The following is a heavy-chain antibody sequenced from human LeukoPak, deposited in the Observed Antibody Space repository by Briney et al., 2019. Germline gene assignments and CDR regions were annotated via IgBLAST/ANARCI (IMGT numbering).Heavy chain of an antibody. J-gene: IGHJ4*02. CDR1: GGSIRSTNYY. V-gene: IGHV4-31*03. CDR2: IYHSGST. D-gene: IGHD3-22*01. Sequence: SQTLSLTCTVSGGSIRSTNYYWSWIRQDPAKGLEWIGYIYHSGSTYYNPALKSRVTISLDTSKNQFSLKLRSVTATDTAVYYCTRANYYDSTGYLPVVYPSDYWGQGTLVTVSS. CDR3: TRANYYDSTGYLPVVYPSDY.